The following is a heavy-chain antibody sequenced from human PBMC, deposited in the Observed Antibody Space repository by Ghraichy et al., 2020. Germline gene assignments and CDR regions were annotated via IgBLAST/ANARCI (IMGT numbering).Heavy chain of an antibody. V-gene: IGHV4-34*01. D-gene: IGHD1-14*01. J-gene: IGHJ5*02. CDR2: INHSGST. CDR3: ASSGIRASAFDP. CDR1: GGSFSGYY. Sequence: SETLSLTCAVYGGSFSGYYWSWIRQPPGKGLEWIGEINHSGSTNYNPSLKSRVTISVDTSKNQFSLKLTSVTAADTAVYYCASSGIRASAFDPWGQGTLVTVSS.